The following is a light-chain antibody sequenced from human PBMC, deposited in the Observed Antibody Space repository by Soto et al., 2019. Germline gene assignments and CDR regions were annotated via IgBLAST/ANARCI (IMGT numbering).Light chain of an antibody. CDR3: QQYHNWPPIT. CDR1: QSVSSN. V-gene: IGKV3-15*01. J-gene: IGKJ5*01. CDR2: GAS. Sequence: EIVMTQSPATLSVSPGERATLSCRASQSVSSNLAWYQHKPGQAPRLLIYGASTRASGIPARFSGSGSETDFTLTISSLQSEDSAVYYCQQYHNWPPITFGQGTRLEI.